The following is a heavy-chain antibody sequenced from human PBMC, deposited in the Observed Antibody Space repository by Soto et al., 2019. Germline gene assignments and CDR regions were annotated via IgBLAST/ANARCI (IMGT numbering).Heavy chain of an antibody. Sequence: GESLKISCKATGYSFTNYWIGWVRQMPGKGLEWMGTIYPGDSDTRYGPAFEGQVTISADKSISTAYLQWSSLKASDTAMYYCASSGADGWYWVQWGQGTLVTVSS. V-gene: IGHV5-51*01. J-gene: IGHJ4*02. D-gene: IGHD6-19*01. CDR1: GYSFTNYW. CDR2: IYPGDSDT. CDR3: ASSGADGWYWVQ.